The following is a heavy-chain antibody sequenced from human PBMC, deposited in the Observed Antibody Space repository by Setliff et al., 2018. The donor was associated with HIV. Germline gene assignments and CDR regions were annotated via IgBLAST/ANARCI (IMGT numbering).Heavy chain of an antibody. CDR2: ISTSGTTI. CDR1: GFTFGDFY. CDR3: ARPLLRTNPVYGILGNWFDS. V-gene: IGHV3-11*01. D-gene: IGHD2-8*01. Sequence: PGGSLRLSCAASGFTFGDFYMSWIRQAPGKGLEWISYISTSGTTITYADSVRGRFTISRDNAKNSLYLQLNGLRAEDTAVYYCARPLLRTNPVYGILGNWFDSWGRGTLVTVSS. J-gene: IGHJ5*01.